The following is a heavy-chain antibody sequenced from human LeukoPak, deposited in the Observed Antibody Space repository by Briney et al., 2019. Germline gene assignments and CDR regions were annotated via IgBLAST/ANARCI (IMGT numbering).Heavy chain of an antibody. V-gene: IGHV4-34*01. CDR1: GGSISSYY. J-gene: IGHJ5*02. D-gene: IGHD3-3*01. CDR2: INHSGST. CDR3: ARAYYDFWSGYYGKDNWFDP. Sequence: SETLSLTCTVSGGSISSYYWSWIRQPPGKGLEWIGEINHSGSTNYNPSLKSRVTISVDTSKNQFSLKLSSVTAADTAVYYCARAYYDFWSGYYGKDNWFDPWGQGTLVTVSS.